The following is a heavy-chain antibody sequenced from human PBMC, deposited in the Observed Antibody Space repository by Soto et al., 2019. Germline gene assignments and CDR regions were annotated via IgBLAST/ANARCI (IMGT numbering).Heavy chain of an antibody. D-gene: IGHD3-22*01. Sequence: SVKVSCKASGGTFSRYTITWVRQAPGQGLEWMGGITPMFGTPNYAQKFQGRVTITADESTSTAYMELSSLRSEDTAMYYCARDGTLYDSSAYYYHYWGQGTLVTVSS. CDR2: ITPMFGTP. J-gene: IGHJ4*02. CDR1: GGTFSRYT. V-gene: IGHV1-69*13. CDR3: ARDGTLYDSSAYYYHY.